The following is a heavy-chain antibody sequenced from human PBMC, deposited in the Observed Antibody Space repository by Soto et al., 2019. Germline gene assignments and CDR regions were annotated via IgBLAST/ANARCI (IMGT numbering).Heavy chain of an antibody. Sequence: PGGSLRLSCAASGFTFDDYGMSWVRQAPGKGLEWVSGINWNGGSTGYADSVKGRFTISRDNAKNSLYLQMNSLRAEDTALYYCARGPESPPYNWFDPWGQGTLVTVSS. CDR2: INWNGGST. CDR3: ARGPESPPYNWFDP. J-gene: IGHJ5*02. V-gene: IGHV3-20*04. CDR1: GFTFDDYG.